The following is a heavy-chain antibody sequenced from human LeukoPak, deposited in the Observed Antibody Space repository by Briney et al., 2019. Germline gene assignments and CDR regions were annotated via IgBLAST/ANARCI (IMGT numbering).Heavy chain of an antibody. CDR1: GYTFTSYD. J-gene: IGHJ6*02. V-gene: IGHV1-2*02. Sequence: ASVKVSCKASGYTFTSYDINWVRQATGQGLEWMGWINPNSGGTNYAQKFQGRVTMTRDTSISTAYMELSRLRSDDTAVYYCARGRRDYGMDVWGQGTTVTVSS. CDR2: INPNSGGT. CDR3: ARGRRDYGMDV. D-gene: IGHD3-10*01.